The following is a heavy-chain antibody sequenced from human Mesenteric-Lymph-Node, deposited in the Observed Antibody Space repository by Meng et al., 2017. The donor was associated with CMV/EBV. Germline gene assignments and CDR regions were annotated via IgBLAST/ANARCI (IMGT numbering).Heavy chain of an antibody. CDR1: GFTFSNYW. V-gene: IGHV3-21*01. Sequence: GGSLRLSCAASGFTFSNYWMNWVRQAPGKGLEWVSSISSSSSYIYYADSVKGRFTISRDNAKNSLYLQMNSLTAEDTAVYFCARENFEYWGQGTLVTVSS. CDR3: ARENFEY. J-gene: IGHJ4*02. CDR2: ISSSSSYI.